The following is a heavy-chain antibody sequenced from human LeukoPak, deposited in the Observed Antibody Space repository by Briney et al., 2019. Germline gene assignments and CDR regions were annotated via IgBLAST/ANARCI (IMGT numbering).Heavy chain of an antibody. V-gene: IGHV3-21*01. D-gene: IGHD3-16*02. CDR1: GFTFSSYA. J-gene: IGHJ5*02. Sequence: GGSLRLSCAASGFTFSSYAMSWVRQAPGKGLEWVSSISLSRSYIYYADSVKGRFTISRDNAKNSLYLQMNSLRAEDTAVYYCASDFYRFNWFDPWGQGTLVTVSS. CDR3: ASDFYRFNWFDP. CDR2: ISLSRSYI.